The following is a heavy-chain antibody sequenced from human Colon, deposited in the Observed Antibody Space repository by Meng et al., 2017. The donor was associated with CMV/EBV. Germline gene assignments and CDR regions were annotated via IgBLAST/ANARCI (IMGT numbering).Heavy chain of an antibody. Sequence: SEYTSTSVPRSWVRQAPGKGLEWVSTIGASDVTTYYADYVKDRFTISRDNSKNTLYLQLNSLRVEDTAVYYCATHHRFYYSSGNFDYWGQGTLVTVSS. V-gene: IGHV3-23*01. J-gene: IGHJ4*02. CDR3: ATHHRFYYSSGNFDY. CDR2: IGASDVTT. CDR1: EYTSTSVP. D-gene: IGHD3-10*01.